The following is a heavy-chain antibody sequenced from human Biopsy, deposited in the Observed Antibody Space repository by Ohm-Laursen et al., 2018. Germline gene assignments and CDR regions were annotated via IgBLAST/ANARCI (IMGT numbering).Heavy chain of an antibody. D-gene: IGHD3-10*01. CDR1: GDTFTKYG. V-gene: IGHV1-69*04. J-gene: IGHJ6*02. CDR3: ARGGSGSGYYGMDV. CDR2: IIPIVDIV. Sequence: ASVKVSCKVSGDTFTKYGIFWVRQAPGQGLEWMGRIIPIVDIVNYAQRFQGRVTMTADKPTSTAYLDLSSLISEDTAVYYCARGGSGSGYYGMDVWGQGTTVTVSS.